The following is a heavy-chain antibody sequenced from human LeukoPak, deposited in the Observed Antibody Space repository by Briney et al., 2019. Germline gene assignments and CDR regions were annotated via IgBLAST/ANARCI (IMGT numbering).Heavy chain of an antibody. Sequence: GGSLRLSCAASGFTFSSYSMNWVRQAPGKGLEWVSSISSSSSYIYYADSVKGRFTISRDNAKNSLYLQMNGLRAEDTAVYYCARESRDAFDIWGQGTMVTVSS. CDR1: GFTFSSYS. J-gene: IGHJ3*02. CDR3: ARESRDAFDI. V-gene: IGHV3-21*01. CDR2: ISSSSSYI.